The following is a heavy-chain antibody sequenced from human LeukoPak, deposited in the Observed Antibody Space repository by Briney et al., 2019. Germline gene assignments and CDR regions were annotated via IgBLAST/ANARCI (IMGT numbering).Heavy chain of an antibody. CDR2: INNDGSAT. V-gene: IGHV3-74*01. Sequence: GGSLRLSCAASGFTFRSSLMHWVRQGPGKGLVWVSRINNDGSATTYADSVKGRFTISRDTAKNTVFLQMNSLRAEDTAVYYCARDVGYSAYDWGQGTLVTVSS. CDR3: ARDVGYSAYD. D-gene: IGHD5-12*01. CDR1: GFTFRSSL. J-gene: IGHJ4*02.